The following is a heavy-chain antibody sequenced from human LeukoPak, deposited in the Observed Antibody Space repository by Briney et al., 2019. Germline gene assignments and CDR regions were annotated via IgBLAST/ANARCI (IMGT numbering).Heavy chain of an antibody. CDR3: ARGGGVDILTGFQY. CDR1: GGTFTNYA. CDR2: IIPILDVT. D-gene: IGHD3-9*01. Sequence: GASVKVSCKASGGTFTNYAINWVRQAPGQGLEWMGRIIPILDVTNYAQKFQGRVTITADQSTSKAYMELSRLRSEETAVYFCARGGGVDILTGFQYWGQGTLVTVSS. V-gene: IGHV1-69*04. J-gene: IGHJ4*02.